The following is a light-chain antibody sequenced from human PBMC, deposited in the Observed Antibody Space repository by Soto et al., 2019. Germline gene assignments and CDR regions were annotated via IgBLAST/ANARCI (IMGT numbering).Light chain of an antibody. V-gene: IGKV3-20*01. CDR3: QQYGSSFPWT. CDR2: GAS. CDR1: QSISRS. J-gene: IGKJ1*01. Sequence: EIVLTQSPAILSVSPGERATLSCRASQSISRSLAWYQQKPGQPPRLLIYGASSRATGIPDRFSGSGSGTDFTLTISRLEPEDFAVYYCQQYGSSFPWTFGQGTKVDI.